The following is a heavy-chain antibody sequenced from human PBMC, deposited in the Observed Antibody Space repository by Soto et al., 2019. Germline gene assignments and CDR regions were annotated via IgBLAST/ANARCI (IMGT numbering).Heavy chain of an antibody. D-gene: IGHD2-15*01. V-gene: IGHV3-74*01. CDR2: INSDGSST. J-gene: IGHJ4*02. CDR3: VRTSLVVAAATRADY. Sequence: EVQLVESGGGLVQPGGSLRLSCAASGFTFSSYWMHWVRQAPGKGLVWVSRINSDGSSTSYADSVKGRFTISRDNAKNTLYLQMNSLRAEDTAVYYCVRTSLVVAAATRADYWGQGTLFTVS. CDR1: GFTFSSYW.